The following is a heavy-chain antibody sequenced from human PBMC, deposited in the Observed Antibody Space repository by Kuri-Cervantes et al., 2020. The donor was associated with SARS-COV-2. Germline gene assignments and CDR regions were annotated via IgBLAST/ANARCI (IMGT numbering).Heavy chain of an antibody. CDR3: AGYCSSTSCYGRYFDY. J-gene: IGHJ4*02. CDR2: ISSSGSTI. CDR1: EFTSSDYY. Sequence: SLKISCAASEFTSSDYYMSWIRQAPGKGLEWVSYISSSGSTIYYADSVKGRFTISRDNARNSLYLQMNSLRADDTAVYYCAGYCSSTSCYGRYFDYWGQGTLVTVSS. V-gene: IGHV3-11*04. D-gene: IGHD2-2*01.